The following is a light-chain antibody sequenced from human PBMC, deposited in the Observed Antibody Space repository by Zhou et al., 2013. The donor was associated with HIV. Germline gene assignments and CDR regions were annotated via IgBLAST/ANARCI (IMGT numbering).Light chain of an antibody. CDR3: QQSYSTGMYT. CDR1: QGIRND. V-gene: IGKV1-39*01. J-gene: IGKJ2*01. Sequence: IQMTQSPSSLSASIGDRVTITCRASQGIRNDLGWYQQKPGKAPKLLIYAASSLQSGVPSRFSGSGSGTDFTLTISSLQPEDFATYYCQQSYSTGMYTFGQGTKLEIK. CDR2: AAS.